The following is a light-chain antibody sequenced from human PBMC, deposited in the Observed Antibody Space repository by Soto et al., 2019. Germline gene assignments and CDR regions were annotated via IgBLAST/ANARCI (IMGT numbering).Light chain of an antibody. CDR1: QSVSNN. V-gene: IGKV3D-15*01. Sequence: EIVMTQSPATLSVSPGERATLSCRASQSVSNNVAWYLQKPGQAPRLLVYLASTRAPGIPARFSGSGSGTEFTLTISSLQSEDFATYYCQQYETFSGTFGPGTKVEI. J-gene: IGKJ1*01. CDR3: QQYETFSGT. CDR2: LAS.